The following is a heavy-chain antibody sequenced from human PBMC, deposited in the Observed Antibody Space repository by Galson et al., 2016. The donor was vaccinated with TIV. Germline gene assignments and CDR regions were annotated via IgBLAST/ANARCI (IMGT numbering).Heavy chain of an antibody. V-gene: IGHV3-21*06. CDR3: ARVKYDSSGFYFNWFDP. J-gene: IGHJ5*02. CDR2: ISSSSEYI. Sequence: SLRLSCAASGITFNTYTLTWVRQAPGKGLEWVSSISSSSEYIYYADSVKGRFTISRDNAKNSLYLQMNSLRAEDTAVYYCARVKYDSSGFYFNWFDPWGQGTLVTVSS. D-gene: IGHD3-22*01. CDR1: GITFNTYT.